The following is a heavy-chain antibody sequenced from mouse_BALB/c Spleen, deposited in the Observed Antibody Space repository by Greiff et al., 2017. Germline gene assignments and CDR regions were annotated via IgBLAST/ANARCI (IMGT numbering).Heavy chain of an antibody. D-gene: IGHD1-1*01. CDR1: GYTFTSYW. Sequence: VQLQQPGAELVKPGASVKLSCKASGYTFTSYWMHWVKQRPGQGLEWIGEINPSNGRTNYNEKFKSKATLTVDKSSSTAYMQLSSLTSEDSAVYYCARASTVVYFDYWGQGTTLTVSS. V-gene: IGHV1S81*02. CDR2: INPSNGRT. J-gene: IGHJ2*01. CDR3: ARASTVVYFDY.